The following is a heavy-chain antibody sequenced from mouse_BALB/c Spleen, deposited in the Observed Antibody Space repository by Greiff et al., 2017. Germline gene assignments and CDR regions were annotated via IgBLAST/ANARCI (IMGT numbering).Heavy chain of an antibody. CDR2: ISSGSSTI. V-gene: IGHV5-17*02. J-gene: IGHJ2*01. D-gene: IGHD1-1*01. CDR1: GFTFSSFG. Sequence: EVQLVESGGGLVQPGGSRKLSCAASGFTFSSFGMHWVRQAPEKGLEGVAYISSGSSTIYYADTVKGRFTISRDNPKNTLFLQMTSLRSEDTAMYYCARSGGSNYFDYWGQGTTLTVSS. CDR3: ARSGGSNYFDY.